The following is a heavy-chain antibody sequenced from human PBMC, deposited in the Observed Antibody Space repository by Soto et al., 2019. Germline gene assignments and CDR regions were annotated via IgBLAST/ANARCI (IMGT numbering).Heavy chain of an antibody. D-gene: IGHD5-12*01. V-gene: IGHV4-31*03. Sequence: QVQLQESGPGLVKPSQTLSLTCTVSGGSISSGGYYWSWIRQHPGKGLEWIGYIYYSGSTYYNPSLKSRVTISVDTSKNQFSLKLSSVTAADTAVYYCARGWLQLEDPQGPVVYWGQGTLVTVSS. J-gene: IGHJ4*02. CDR1: GGSISSGGYY. CDR3: ARGWLQLEDPQGPVVY. CDR2: IYYSGST.